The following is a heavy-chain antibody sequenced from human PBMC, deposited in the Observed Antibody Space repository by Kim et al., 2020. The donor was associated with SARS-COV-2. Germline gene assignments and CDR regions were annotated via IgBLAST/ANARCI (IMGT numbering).Heavy chain of an antibody. CDR3: ARDPRGGSGGY. D-gene: IGHD3-10*01. CDR2: IYSGGST. Sequence: GGSLRLSCAASGFTVSSNYMSWVRQAPGKGLEWVSVIYSGGSTFYADSVKGRFTISRDNSKNTVYLQMNSLRAADTALYYCARDPRGGSGGYWGQGTLVTVSS. J-gene: IGHJ4*02. V-gene: IGHV3-66*01. CDR1: GFTVSSNY.